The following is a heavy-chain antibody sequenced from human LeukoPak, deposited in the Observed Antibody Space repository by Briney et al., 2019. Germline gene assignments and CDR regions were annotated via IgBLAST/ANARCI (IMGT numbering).Heavy chain of an antibody. J-gene: IGHJ3*02. CDR1: GYTFTSYY. D-gene: IGHD1-26*01. Sequence: ASVKVSCKASGYTFTSYYMHWVRQAPGQGLEWMGIINPSGGSTSYAQKFQGRVTMTTDTSTSTAYMELRSLRSDDTAVYYCAREGEWELRSPFDIWGQGTMVTVSS. V-gene: IGHV1-46*01. CDR3: AREGEWELRSPFDI. CDR2: INPSGGST.